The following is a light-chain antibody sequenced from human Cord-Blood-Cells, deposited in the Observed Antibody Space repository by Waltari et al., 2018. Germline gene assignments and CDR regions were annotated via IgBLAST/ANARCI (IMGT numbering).Light chain of an antibody. J-gene: IGKJ2*01. V-gene: IGKV1-5*03. Sequence: DIQMTQSHSTLSASVGDRVTITCRASQRISSWLACYQQKPGKAPKLLISKASSLESGVPSRFSGSGSGTEFTLTISSLQPDDFATYYCQQYNSYSYTFGQGTKLEIK. CDR1: QRISSW. CDR2: KAS. CDR3: QQYNSYSYT.